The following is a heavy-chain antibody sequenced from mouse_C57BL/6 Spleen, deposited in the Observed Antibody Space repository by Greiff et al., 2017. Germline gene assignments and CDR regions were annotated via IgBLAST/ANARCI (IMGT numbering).Heavy chain of an antibody. CDR2: ITPNNGGT. CDR3: ARPTYYSNYEFAY. CDR1: GYTFTDYY. J-gene: IGHJ3*01. D-gene: IGHD2-5*01. V-gene: IGHV1-26*01. Sequence: EVMLQQSGPELVKPGASVKISCKASGYTFTDYYMNWVKQSHGKSLEWIGDITPNNGGTSYNQKFKGKATLTVDKSSSTAYMELRSLTSEDSAVYYCARPTYYSNYEFAYWGQGTLVTVSA.